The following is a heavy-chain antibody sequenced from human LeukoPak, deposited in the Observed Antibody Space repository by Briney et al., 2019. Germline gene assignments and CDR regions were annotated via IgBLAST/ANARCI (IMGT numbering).Heavy chain of an antibody. V-gene: IGHV3-21*01. CDR2: ISSSSSYT. Sequence: GGSLRLSCAASGFTFSSYSMNWVRQAPGKGLEWVSSISSSSSYTYYADSVKGRFTISRDNAKNSLYLQMNSLRAEDTAVYYCAREKDAFDIWGQGTMVTVSS. CDR3: AREKDAFDI. J-gene: IGHJ3*02. CDR1: GFTFSSYS.